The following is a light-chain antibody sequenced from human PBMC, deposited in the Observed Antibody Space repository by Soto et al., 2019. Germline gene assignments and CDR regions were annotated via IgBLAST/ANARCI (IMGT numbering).Light chain of an antibody. CDR1: GSDVGDASH. CDR2: SGM. Sequence: QSALTQPRSVSGSPGQSVTISCTATGSDVGDASHVSWYQQLPGTAPKFLIHSGMQRPSRVPDRFSGPKSGTSASLAISGLRSDDEADYYCASWDDRLSAVVFGGGTKLTVL. J-gene: IGLJ3*02. CDR3: ASWDDRLSAVV. V-gene: IGLV1-47*02.